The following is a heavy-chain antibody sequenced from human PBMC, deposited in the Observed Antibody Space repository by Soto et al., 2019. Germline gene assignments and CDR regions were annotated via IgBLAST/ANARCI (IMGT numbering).Heavy chain of an antibody. Sequence: PSETLSLTCTVSGGSLSSYYWSWIRQPPGKGLEWIGYIYYSGSTNYNPSLKSRVTISVDTSKNQFSLKLSSVTAADTAVYYCVRDEGGSYYFGYWGQGTLVTVSS. V-gene: IGHV4-59*01. CDR2: IYYSGST. CDR1: GGSLSSYY. CDR3: VRDEGGSYYFGY. J-gene: IGHJ4*02. D-gene: IGHD1-26*01.